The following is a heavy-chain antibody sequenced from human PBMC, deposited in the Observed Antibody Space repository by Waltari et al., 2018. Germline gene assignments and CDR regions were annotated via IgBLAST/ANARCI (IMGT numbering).Heavy chain of an antibody. CDR3: ARLTTVPEGGWFDP. CDR2: IYYSGST. CDR1: GGSISSYY. Sequence: QVQLQESGPGLVKPSETLSLTCTVSGGSISSYYWSWIRQPPGKGLEWIGYIYYSGSTNYNPARKSRVTISVDTSKNQFSLKLSSVTAADTAVYYCARLTTVPEGGWFDPWGQGTLVTVSS. D-gene: IGHD4-17*01. J-gene: IGHJ5*02. V-gene: IGHV4-59*01.